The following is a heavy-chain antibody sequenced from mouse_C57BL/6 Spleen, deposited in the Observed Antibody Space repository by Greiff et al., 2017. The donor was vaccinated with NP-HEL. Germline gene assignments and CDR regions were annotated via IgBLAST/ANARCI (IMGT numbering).Heavy chain of an antibody. CDR1: GYTFTSYW. D-gene: IGHD2-4*01. CDR2: IHPNSGST. J-gene: IGHJ3*01. V-gene: IGHV1-64*01. CDR3: ARGGDDYGFAY. Sequence: QVQLKQPGAELVKPGASVKLSCKASGYTFTSYWMHWVKQRPGQGLEWIGMIHPNSGSTNYNEKFKSKATLTVDKSSSTAYIQLSSLTSEDSAVYYCARGGDDYGFAYWGQGTLVTVSA.